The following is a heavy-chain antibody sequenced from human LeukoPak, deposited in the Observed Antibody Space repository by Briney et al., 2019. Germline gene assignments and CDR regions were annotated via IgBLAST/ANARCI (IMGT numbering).Heavy chain of an antibody. V-gene: IGHV4-59*01. CDR1: GDSIRRYY. CDR2: ISYSGST. CDR3: ARPDSSGWYSAFDA. D-gene: IGHD6-19*01. J-gene: IGHJ3*01. Sequence: SETLSLTCTVSGDSIRRYYWSWIRQPPGKGLEWIGYISYSGSTNYNPSLKSRVTMSVDMSKNQFSLKLSSVAAADTAVYYCARPDSSGWYSAFDAWGQGTMVTVSS.